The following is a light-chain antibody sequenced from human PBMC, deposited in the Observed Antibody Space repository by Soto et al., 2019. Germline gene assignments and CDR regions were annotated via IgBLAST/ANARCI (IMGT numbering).Light chain of an antibody. CDR2: DVN. Sequence: QSALTQPASVSGSPGQSITISCTGTSSDIGADNFVSWYQQHPGKAPKLMLYDVNIRPSGVSNRFSGSKSGNTASLTISGLQAEDEADYYCTSWTTSTTMIFGGGTKLTVL. CDR1: SSDIGADNF. V-gene: IGLV2-14*03. J-gene: IGLJ2*01. CDR3: TSWTTSTTMI.